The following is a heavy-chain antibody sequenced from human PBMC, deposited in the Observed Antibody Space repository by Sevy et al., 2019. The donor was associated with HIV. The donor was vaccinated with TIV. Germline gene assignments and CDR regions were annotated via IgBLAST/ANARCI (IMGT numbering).Heavy chain of an antibody. CDR3: ARPYGSGSWEAFDI. V-gene: IGHV3-21*01. D-gene: IGHD3-10*01. CDR1: GFTFSTYT. CDR2: ISSSSNYI. J-gene: IGHJ3*02. Sequence: GGSLRLSCAASGFTFSTYTMNWVRQAPGKGLEWVASISSSSNYIYYADSVKGRFTISRDNAKNSLYLQMNSLRAEDTDGYYCARPYGSGSWEAFDIWGQGTMVTVSS.